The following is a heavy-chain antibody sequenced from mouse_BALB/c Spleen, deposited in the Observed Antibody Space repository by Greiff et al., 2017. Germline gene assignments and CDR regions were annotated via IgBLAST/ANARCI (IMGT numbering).Heavy chain of an antibody. D-gene: IGHD2-13*01. CDR3: ARSYGEGFSY. CDR2: ISIYYDNT. Sequence: QVQLQQSGPELVRPGESVKISCKGSGYTFTDYAMHWVKQSHAKSLEWIGVISIYYDNTNYNQKFKGKATMTVDKSSSTAYMELARLTSEDSAIYYCARSYGEGFSYWGQGTLVTVSA. V-gene: IGHV1-67*01. CDR1: GYTFTDYA. J-gene: IGHJ3*01.